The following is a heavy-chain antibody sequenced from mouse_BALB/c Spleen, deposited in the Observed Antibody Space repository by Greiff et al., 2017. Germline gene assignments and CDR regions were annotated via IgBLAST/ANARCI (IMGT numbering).Heavy chain of an antibody. Sequence: EVMLVESGGDLVKPGGSLKLSCAASGFTFSSYGMSWVRQSPDKRLEWVATISSGGSYTYYPDSVKGRFTISIDNAKNTLYLQMSSLTSEDTAMYYCASRDGGYAMDYWGQGTSVTVSS. CDR3: ASRDGGYAMDY. CDR1: GFTFSSYG. D-gene: IGHD1-2*01. CDR2: ISSGGSYT. V-gene: IGHV5-6*02. J-gene: IGHJ4*01.